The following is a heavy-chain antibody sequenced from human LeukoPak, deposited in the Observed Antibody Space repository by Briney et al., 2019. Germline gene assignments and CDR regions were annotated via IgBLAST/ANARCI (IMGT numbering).Heavy chain of an antibody. V-gene: IGHV3-30*02. CDR2: IRYDGSNK. CDR1: GFTFSSYG. D-gene: IGHD3-22*01. CDR3: AMASGYQDPYYFDY. Sequence: QPGGSLRLSCAASGFTFSSYGMHWVRQAPGKGLEWVAFIRYDGSNKYYADSVKGRFTISRDNSKNTLYLQINSLRAEDTAVYYCAMASGYQDPYYFDYWGQGTLVTVSS. J-gene: IGHJ4*02.